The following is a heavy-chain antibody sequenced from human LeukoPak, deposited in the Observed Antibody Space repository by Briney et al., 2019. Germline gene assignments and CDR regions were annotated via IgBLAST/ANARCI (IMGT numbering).Heavy chain of an antibody. V-gene: IGHV4-34*01. D-gene: IGHD3-10*01. CDR3: ARGRHYGSGSYYNVLDLDY. CDR1: GGSFSGYY. CDR2: INHSGST. Sequence: SETLSLTCAVYGGSFSGYYWSWIRQPPGKGLEWIGEINHSGSTNYNPSLKSRVTISVDTSKNQFSLKLSSVTAADTAVYYCARGRHYGSGSYYNVLDLDYWGQGTLVTVSS. J-gene: IGHJ4*02.